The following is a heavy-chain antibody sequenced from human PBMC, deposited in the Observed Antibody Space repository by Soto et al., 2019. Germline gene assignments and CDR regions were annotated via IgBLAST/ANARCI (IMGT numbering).Heavy chain of an antibody. D-gene: IGHD6-6*01. CDR1: GFTFISDG. Sequence: PGGSLRLSCAASGFTFISDGMSWVLQPPGQGLEWVSTVIGSGAYTFDADSVKGRFTISRDNSKNTLYLQMNSLRAKDTAVYYCGRVAGRYFDCRGKGSLVSVAS. CDR3: GRVAGRYFDC. V-gene: IGHV3-23*01. CDR2: VIGSGAYT. J-gene: IGHJ4*02.